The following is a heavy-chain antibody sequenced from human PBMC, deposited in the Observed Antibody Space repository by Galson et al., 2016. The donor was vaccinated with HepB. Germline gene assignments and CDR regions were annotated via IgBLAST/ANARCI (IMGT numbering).Heavy chain of an antibody. CDR3: AERGVVTGTSNSRYFDY. J-gene: IGHJ4*02. V-gene: IGHV3-23*01. Sequence: SLRLSCAASGFTFNIYTMSWVRQAPGKGLEWVSSISNSGGATYYADSVKGRFTISRDNSKNTLYMQMNGLRAEDTAVYYCAERGVVTGTSNSRYFDYWGQGTLVTVSS. CDR2: ISNSGGAT. CDR1: GFTFNIYT. D-gene: IGHD1-7*01.